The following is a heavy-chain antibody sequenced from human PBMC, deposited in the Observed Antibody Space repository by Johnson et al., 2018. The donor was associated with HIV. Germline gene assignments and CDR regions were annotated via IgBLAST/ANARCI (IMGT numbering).Heavy chain of an antibody. D-gene: IGHD1-1*01. CDR2: ITGSSGST. Sequence: VQLVESGGSVVRPGGSLILSCAASGFTFSRYAMSWVRQAPGKGLEWVSTITGSSGSTYYADSVKGRFTISRDNPKNTLYLQMDSLRIEDTAVYYRAVLTTGGLRVGNFDIWGQGTMVTVSS. CDR3: AVLTTGGLRVGNFDI. J-gene: IGHJ3*02. V-gene: IGHV3-23*04. CDR1: GFTFSRYA.